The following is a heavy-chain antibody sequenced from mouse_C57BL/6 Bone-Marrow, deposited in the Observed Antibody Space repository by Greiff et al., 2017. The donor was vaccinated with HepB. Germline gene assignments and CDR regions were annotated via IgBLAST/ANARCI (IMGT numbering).Heavy chain of an antibody. J-gene: IGHJ1*03. V-gene: IGHV1-64*01. CDR1: GYTFTSYW. D-gene: IGHD2-4*01. Sequence: VQLQQSGAELVKPGASVKLSCKASGYTFTSYWMHWVKQRPGQGLEWIGMIHPNSGSTNYNEKFKSKATLTVDKSSSTAYMQLSSLTSEDSAVYYCAREGTMITNWYFDVWGTGTTVTVSS. CDR2: IHPNSGST. CDR3: AREGTMITNWYFDV.